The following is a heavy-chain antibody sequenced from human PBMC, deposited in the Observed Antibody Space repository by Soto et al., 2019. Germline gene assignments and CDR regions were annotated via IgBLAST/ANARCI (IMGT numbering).Heavy chain of an antibody. CDR1: GVSIRTFY. CDR3: ARFGPRYYYDSSGDAFDI. CDR2: IYYSGST. Sequence: PSETLSLTCTVSGVSIRTFYWLLIRQPPGKGLEWIGYIYYSGSTNYNPSLKSRVTISVDTSKNQFSLKLSSVTAADTAVYYCARFGPRYYYDSSGDAFDIWGQGTMVT. D-gene: IGHD3-22*01. V-gene: IGHV4-59*01. J-gene: IGHJ3*02.